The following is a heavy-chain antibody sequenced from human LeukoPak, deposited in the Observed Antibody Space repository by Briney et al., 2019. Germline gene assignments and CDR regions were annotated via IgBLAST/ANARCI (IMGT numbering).Heavy chain of an antibody. CDR3: ARNAPGRDILTGYLDY. V-gene: IGHV1-69*01. D-gene: IGHD3-9*01. Sequence: SVKVSCKASGGTFSSYAISWVRQAPGQGLEWMGGIIPILGTANYAQKFQGRVTITADESTSTAYMELSSLRSEDTAVYYCARNAPGRDILTGYLDYWGQGTLVTVSS. CDR1: GGTFSSYA. CDR2: IIPILGTA. J-gene: IGHJ4*02.